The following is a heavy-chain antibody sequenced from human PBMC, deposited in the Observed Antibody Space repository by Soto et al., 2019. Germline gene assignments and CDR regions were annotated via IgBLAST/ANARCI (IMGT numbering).Heavy chain of an antibody. V-gene: IGHV3-21*01. CDR1: GFTFSSYS. Sequence: VGSLRLSCAASGFTFSSYSMNWVRQAPGKGLEWVSSISSSSSYIYYADSVKGRFTISRDNAKNSLYLQMNSLRAEDTAVYYCATLKAVAGSNYYYYGMDVWGQGTTVTVSS. CDR3: ATLKAVAGSNYYYYGMDV. D-gene: IGHD6-19*01. CDR2: ISSSSSYI. J-gene: IGHJ6*02.